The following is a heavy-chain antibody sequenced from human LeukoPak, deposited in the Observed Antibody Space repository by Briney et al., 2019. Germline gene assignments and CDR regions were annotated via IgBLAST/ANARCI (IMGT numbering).Heavy chain of an antibody. V-gene: IGHV3-30*18. CDR1: GFTFSNYA. CDR2: ISYDGRTE. Sequence: AKSLSLTCAASGFTFSNYAMHWIRQAPGKGLEWVALISYDGRTEYYLAFERRRFTLSRDISKNTLYMRMNSLRPEDTAVYFCAKVLGYTWNHGGGMDVWGQGTTVTVSS. J-gene: IGHJ6*02. CDR3: AKVLGYTWNHGGGMDV. D-gene: IGHD1-1*01.